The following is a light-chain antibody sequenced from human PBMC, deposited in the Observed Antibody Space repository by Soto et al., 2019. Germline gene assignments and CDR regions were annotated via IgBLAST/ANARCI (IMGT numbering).Light chain of an antibody. CDR1: QSVSSD. CDR2: GAS. CDR3: QQSNTWPLT. Sequence: EIVLTQSPATLSVSPGERATLSCRASQSVSSDLAWFQQKPGQAPRLIIYGASTRATGIPARFSGSAAGTEFTLTISSLQSEDFAIYYCQQSNTWPLTFGGGTKVEVK. J-gene: IGKJ4*01. V-gene: IGKV3-15*01.